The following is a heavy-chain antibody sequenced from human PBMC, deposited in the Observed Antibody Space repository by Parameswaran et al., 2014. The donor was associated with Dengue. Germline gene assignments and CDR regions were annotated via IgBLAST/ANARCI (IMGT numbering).Heavy chain of an antibody. D-gene: IGHD3-3*01. V-gene: IGHV4-4*02. CDR2: IYHSGST. Sequence: WIRQPPGKGLEWIGEIYHSGSTNYNPSLKSRVTISVDKSKNQFSLKLSSVTAADTAVYYCARESEESDYFDYWGPGNPGHRLL. CDR3: ARESEESDYFDY. J-gene: IGHJ4*02.